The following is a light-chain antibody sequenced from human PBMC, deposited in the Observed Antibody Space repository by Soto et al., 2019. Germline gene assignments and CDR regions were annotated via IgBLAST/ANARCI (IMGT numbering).Light chain of an antibody. CDR2: YDD. CDR1: SSNIENNA. Sequence: QSVLTQPPSVSEAPRQRVTISCSGSSSNIENNAVNWFQLLPGKAPKLLIYYDDLLPSGVSDRFSGSKSGTSASLAISGLQSEDEAEYYCAAWDDSLNGVVFGGGTKVTVL. CDR3: AAWDDSLNGVV. J-gene: IGLJ2*01. V-gene: IGLV1-36*01.